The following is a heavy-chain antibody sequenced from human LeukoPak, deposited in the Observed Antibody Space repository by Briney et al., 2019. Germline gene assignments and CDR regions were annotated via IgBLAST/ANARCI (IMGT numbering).Heavy chain of an antibody. Sequence: PGGSLRLSCAASGFTFSTYAMTWVRQAPRKGLEWVSTISSGADYTYYADSVKGRFTISRDNSKSTLYLQMNSLRAEDTAVYYCAREPNNVVTPAGFDYWGQGTLVTVSS. D-gene: IGHD2-2*01. J-gene: IGHJ4*02. CDR3: AREPNNVVTPAGFDY. CDR1: GFTFSTYA. CDR2: ISSGADYT. V-gene: IGHV3-23*01.